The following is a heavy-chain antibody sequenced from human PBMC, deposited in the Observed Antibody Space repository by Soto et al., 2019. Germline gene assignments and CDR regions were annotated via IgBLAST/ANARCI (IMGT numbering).Heavy chain of an antibody. V-gene: IGHV1-18*01. Sequence: ASVKVSCKASGYTFLNYGVSWVRQAPGQGLEWMGWITADNGDTNYAQTQTFHGRVSVTTDTSTNTAYMELRSLRSDDTAVYYCARFVATGGLSFDLWGQGTLVTVSS. CDR3: ARFVATGGLSFDL. CDR1: GYTFLNYG. J-gene: IGHJ4*02. D-gene: IGHD6-13*01. CDR2: ITADNGDT.